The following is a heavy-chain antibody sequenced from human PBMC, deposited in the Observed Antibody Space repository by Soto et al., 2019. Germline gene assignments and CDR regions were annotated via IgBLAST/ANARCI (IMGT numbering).Heavy chain of an antibody. CDR1: GFTFSSYA. V-gene: IGHV3-30-3*01. D-gene: IGHD2-2*01. CDR3: ARDKKYQLGCMVV. J-gene: IGHJ6*02. Sequence: GGSLRLSCAASGFTFSSYAMHWVRQAPGKGLEWVAVISYDGSNKYYADSVKGRFTISRDNSKNTLYLQMNSLRAEDTAVYYCARDKKYQLGCMVVLRQGTTVTVS. CDR2: ISYDGSNK.